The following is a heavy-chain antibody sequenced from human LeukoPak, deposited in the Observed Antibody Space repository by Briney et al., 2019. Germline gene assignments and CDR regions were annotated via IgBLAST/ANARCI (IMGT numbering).Heavy chain of an antibody. D-gene: IGHD3-22*01. CDR1: GGSLSSSSYY. J-gene: IGHJ6*02. Sequence: SETLSLTCTVSGGSLSSSSYYWGWIRQPPGRGLEWIGSIYYSGSTYYNPSLKSRVTISVDTSKNQFSLKLSSVTAADTAVYYCARGWYYDSSGYSYYYYGMDVWGQGTTVTVSS. CDR3: ARGWYYDSSGYSYYYYGMDV. V-gene: IGHV4-39*07. CDR2: IYYSGST.